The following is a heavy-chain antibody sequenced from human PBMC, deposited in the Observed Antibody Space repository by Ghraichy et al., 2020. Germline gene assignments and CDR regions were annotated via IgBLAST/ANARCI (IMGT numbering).Heavy chain of an antibody. CDR2: ISSSSSYT. Sequence: GGSLRLSCAASGFTFSDYYMSWIRQAPGKGLEWVSYISSSSSYTNYADSVKGRFTISRDNAKNSLYLQMNSLRAEDTAVYYCARDLLGLDAFDIWGQGTMVNVSS. CDR3: ARDLLGLDAFDI. CDR1: GFTFSDYY. J-gene: IGHJ3*02. V-gene: IGHV3-11*06.